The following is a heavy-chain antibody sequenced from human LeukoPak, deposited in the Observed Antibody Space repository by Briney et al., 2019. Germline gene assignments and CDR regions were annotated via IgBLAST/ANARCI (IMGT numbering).Heavy chain of an antibody. CDR1: RFTFSNYA. D-gene: IGHD6-13*01. Sequence: GGSLRLSCAASRFTFSNYAMHWVRQAPGKGLEWVAVISYDGSNKYYADSVKGRFTISRDNSKNTLYLQMNSLRAEDTAVYYCAREAGIAAAGPLFDYWGQGTLVTVSS. CDR3: AREAGIAAAGPLFDY. CDR2: ISYDGSNK. J-gene: IGHJ4*02. V-gene: IGHV3-30*04.